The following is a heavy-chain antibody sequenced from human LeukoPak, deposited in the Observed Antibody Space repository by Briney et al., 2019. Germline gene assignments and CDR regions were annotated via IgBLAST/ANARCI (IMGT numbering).Heavy chain of an antibody. Sequence: PSETLSLTCAVYGGSFSGYYWSWIRQPPGKGLEWIGEINHSGSTNYNPSLKSRVTISADTSKNQFSLKLSSVTAADTAVYYCARTDGDYVNGFYDFDYWGQGTLVTVSS. CDR3: ARTDGDYVNGFYDFDY. J-gene: IGHJ4*02. D-gene: IGHD4-17*01. CDR2: INHSGST. V-gene: IGHV4-34*01. CDR1: GGSFSGYY.